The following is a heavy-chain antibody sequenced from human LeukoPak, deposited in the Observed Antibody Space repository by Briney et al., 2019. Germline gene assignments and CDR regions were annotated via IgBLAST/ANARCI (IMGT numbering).Heavy chain of an antibody. D-gene: IGHD2-2*01. V-gene: IGHV3-64*01. CDR1: GFTFSSYA. CDR2: ISTDGGSP. Sequence: GGSLRLSCAASGFTFSSYAMHRVSQAPGKGLEYVSAISTDGGSPYYANSVKGRFTISRDNSKNTLYLQMGSLRAEDMAVYYCARWSSTSCYDYWGQGTLVTVSS. J-gene: IGHJ4*02. CDR3: ARWSSTSCYDY.